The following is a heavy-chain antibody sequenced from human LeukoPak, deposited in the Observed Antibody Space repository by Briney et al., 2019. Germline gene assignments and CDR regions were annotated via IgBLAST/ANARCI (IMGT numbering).Heavy chain of an antibody. CDR1: GFTFSSYS. CDR3: ARETSSGWGRLVWYYGMDV. D-gene: IGHD6-19*01. Sequence: PGGSLRLSCAASGFTFSSYSMNWVRQAPGKGLEWVSSISSSSSYIYYADSVKGRFTISRDNAKNSLYMQMNRLRAEDTAVYYCARETSSGWGRLVWYYGMDVWGKGTTVTVSS. CDR2: ISSSSSYI. J-gene: IGHJ6*04. V-gene: IGHV3-21*01.